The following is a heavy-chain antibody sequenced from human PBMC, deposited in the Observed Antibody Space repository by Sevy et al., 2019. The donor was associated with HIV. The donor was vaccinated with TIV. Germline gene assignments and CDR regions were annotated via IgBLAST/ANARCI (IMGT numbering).Heavy chain of an antibody. Sequence: GGSLRLSCEASGFTFSDYWMNWVRQAPGKGLEWVVNIKQDGSVKSYVDSVKGRFIISRDNAKNSLYLQMHSLRAEDTAIYYCAKMGTSGVYWGQGTLVTVSS. CDR1: GFTFSDYW. J-gene: IGHJ4*02. D-gene: IGHD7-27*01. V-gene: IGHV3-7*03. CDR2: IKQDGSVK. CDR3: AKMGTSGVY.